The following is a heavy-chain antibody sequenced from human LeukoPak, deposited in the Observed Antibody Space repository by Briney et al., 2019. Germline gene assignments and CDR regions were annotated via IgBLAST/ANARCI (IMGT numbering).Heavy chain of an antibody. J-gene: IGHJ6*03. V-gene: IGHV1-69*13. CDR3: ARIVRSWGLNYYYYMDV. CDR2: IIPIFGTA. CDR1: GGTFSSYA. D-gene: IGHD3-16*01. Sequence: ASVKVSCKASGGTFSSYATSWVRQAPGQGLEWMGGIIPIFGTANYAQKFQGRVTITADESTSTAYMELSSLRSEDTAVYYCARIVRSWGLNYYYYMDVWGKGTTVTISS.